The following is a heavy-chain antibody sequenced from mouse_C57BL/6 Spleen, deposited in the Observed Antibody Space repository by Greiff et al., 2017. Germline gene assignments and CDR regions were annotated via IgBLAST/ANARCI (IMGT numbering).Heavy chain of an antibody. CDR2: IDPNSGGT. J-gene: IGHJ4*01. CDR3: ARQGTTVVATDYYAMDY. Sequence: QVHVKQPGAELVKPGASVKLSCKASGYTFTRYWMHWVKQRPGRGLEWIGRIDPNSGGTKYNEKFKSKATLTVDKPSSTAYMQLSSLTSEDSAVYYCARQGTTVVATDYYAMDYWGQGTSVTVSS. CDR1: GYTFTRYW. D-gene: IGHD1-1*01. V-gene: IGHV1-72*01.